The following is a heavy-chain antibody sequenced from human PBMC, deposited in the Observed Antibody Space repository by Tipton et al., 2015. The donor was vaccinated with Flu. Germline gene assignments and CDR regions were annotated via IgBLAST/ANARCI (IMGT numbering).Heavy chain of an antibody. D-gene: IGHD1-26*01. J-gene: IGHJ4*02. CDR2: IYNSGNT. CDR3: TAGVGATDHDY. Sequence: TLSLTCTVSGGSITSSAYYWAWIRQPPGKGLVWIGSIYNSGNTYYNPSLKSRVTISADTSKNQFSLKLSSVTAADTAVYYCTAGVGATDHDYWGQGTLVTVSS. CDR1: GGSITSSAYY. V-gene: IGHV4-39*07.